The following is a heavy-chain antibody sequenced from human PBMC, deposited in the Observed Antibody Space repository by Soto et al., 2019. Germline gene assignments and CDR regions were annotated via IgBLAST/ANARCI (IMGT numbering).Heavy chain of an antibody. Sequence: EVQLVESGGGLVQPGGSLRLSCAASGFTFSTYSMNWVRQAPGRGREWVSYISSGGGTIYYADSVKGRFTISRDNAKNSLYLQINSLRAEDTAVYYCARLYCTGGACPSDYWGQGTLVTVSS. CDR3: ARLYCTGGACPSDY. CDR1: GFTFSTYS. CDR2: ISSGGGTI. V-gene: IGHV3-48*01. J-gene: IGHJ4*02. D-gene: IGHD2-8*02.